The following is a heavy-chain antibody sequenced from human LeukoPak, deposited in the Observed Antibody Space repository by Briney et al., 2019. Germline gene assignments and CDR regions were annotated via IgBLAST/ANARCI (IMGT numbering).Heavy chain of an antibody. J-gene: IGHJ4*02. D-gene: IGHD3-3*01. CDR2: IYHSGST. V-gene: IGHV4-30-2*01. CDR1: GGSISSGGYY. CDR3: ATSRRGNYDFWSGYYFLFDY. Sequence: ASETLSLTCTVSGGSISSGGYYWSWIRQPPGKGLEWIGYIYHSGSTYYNPSLKSRVTISVDRSKNQFSLKLSSVTAADTAVYYCATSRRGNYDFWSGYYFLFDYWGQGTLVTVSS.